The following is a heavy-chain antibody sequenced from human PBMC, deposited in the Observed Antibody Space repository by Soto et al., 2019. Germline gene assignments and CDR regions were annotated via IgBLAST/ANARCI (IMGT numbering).Heavy chain of an antibody. CDR1: GFTFSSYA. CDR3: ARDRMGATPALFFDY. Sequence: GSLRLSCAASGFTFSSYAMHWVRQAPGKGLEWVAVISYDGSNKYYADSVKGRFTISRDNSKNTLYLQMNSLRAEDTAVYYCARDRMGATPALFFDYWGQGTLVTVSS. J-gene: IGHJ4*02. D-gene: IGHD1-26*01. CDR2: ISYDGSNK. V-gene: IGHV3-30-3*01.